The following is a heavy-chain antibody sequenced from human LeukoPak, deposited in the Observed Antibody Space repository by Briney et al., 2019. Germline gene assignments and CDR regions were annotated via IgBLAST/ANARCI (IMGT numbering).Heavy chain of an antibody. V-gene: IGHV3-21*06. D-gene: IGHD6-19*01. Sequence: GGSLRLSCAASGFIFSTYTMNWVRQAPGKGLEWVSSVSSSSSYIYYADSVKGRFTISRDNAKSSLYLQMNSLRAEDTAVYYCARGSADFDYWAREPWSPSPQ. J-gene: IGHJ4*02. CDR1: GFIFSTYT. CDR2: VSSSSSYI. CDR3: ARGSADFDY.